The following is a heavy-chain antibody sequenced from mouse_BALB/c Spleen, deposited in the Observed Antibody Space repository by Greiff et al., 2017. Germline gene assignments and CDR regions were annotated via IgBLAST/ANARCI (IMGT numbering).Heavy chain of an antibody. V-gene: IGHV5-12-1*01. J-gene: IGHJ4*01. CDR1: GFAFSSYD. D-gene: IGHD4-1*01. Sequence: DVKLVESGGGLVKPGGSLKLSCAASGFAFSSYDMSWVRQTPEKRLEWVAYISSGGGSTYYPDTVKGRFTISRDNAKNTLYLQMSSLKSEDTAMYYCARGWDWYAMDYWGQGTSVTVSS. CDR2: ISSGGGST. CDR3: ARGWDWYAMDY.